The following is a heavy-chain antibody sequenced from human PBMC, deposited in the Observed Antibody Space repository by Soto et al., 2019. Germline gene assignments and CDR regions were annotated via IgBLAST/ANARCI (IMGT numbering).Heavy chain of an antibody. CDR3: AKPSMIVVVHNWFDP. D-gene: IGHD3-22*01. V-gene: IGHV3-23*01. Sequence: EVQLLESGGGLVQPGGSLRLSCAASGFTFSSYAMSWVRQAPGKGLEWVSAISGSGGSTYYADSVKGRFTISRDNSKNTLYLQMNSLRADDTAVYYCAKPSMIVVVHNWFDPWGQGTLVTVSS. CDR2: ISGSGGST. CDR1: GFTFSSYA. J-gene: IGHJ5*02.